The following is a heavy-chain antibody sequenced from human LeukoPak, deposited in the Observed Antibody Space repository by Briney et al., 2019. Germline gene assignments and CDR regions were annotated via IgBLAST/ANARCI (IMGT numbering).Heavy chain of an antibody. CDR2: ISSSSSYI. V-gene: IGHV3-21*01. D-gene: IGHD6-6*01. CDR3: VNEYSSSSGRYFQY. Sequence: GGSLRLSCAASGFTFSSYSMNWVRQAPGKGLEWVSSISSSSSYISSADSVKGRFTVSRDNAKNTLYLQMNSLRAEDTAVYYCVNEYSSSSGRYFQYWGQGTLVTVSS. J-gene: IGHJ1*01. CDR1: GFTFSSYS.